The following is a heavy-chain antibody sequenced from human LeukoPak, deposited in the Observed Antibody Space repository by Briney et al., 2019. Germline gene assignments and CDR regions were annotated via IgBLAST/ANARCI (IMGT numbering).Heavy chain of an antibody. J-gene: IGHJ5*02. CDR3: ARDGARGSSTSNWFDP. Sequence: SETLSLTCAVYGGSFSGYYWSWIRQPPGKGLEWIGEISHSGSTNYNPSLKSPVTISVDTSKNQFSLKLSSVTAADTAVYYCARDGARGSSTSNWFDPWGQGTLVTVSS. CDR2: ISHSGST. V-gene: IGHV4-34*01. CDR1: GGSFSGYY. D-gene: IGHD2-2*01.